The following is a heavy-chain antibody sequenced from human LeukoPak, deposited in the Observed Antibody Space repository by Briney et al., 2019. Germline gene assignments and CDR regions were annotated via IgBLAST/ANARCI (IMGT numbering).Heavy chain of an antibody. D-gene: IGHD3-16*01. CDR2: INHSGST. J-gene: IGHJ5*02. CDR3: ARGRLLMWFDL. Sequence: PWETLCLTCAVYGGSFSGYSWSWIRQPPGKGLEWIGEINHSGSTNYNPSLKSRVTISVGTSKKQFSLKLSSVTAADTAVYYCARGRLLMWFDLWGQGTLVTVSS. V-gene: IGHV4-34*01. CDR1: GGSFSGYS.